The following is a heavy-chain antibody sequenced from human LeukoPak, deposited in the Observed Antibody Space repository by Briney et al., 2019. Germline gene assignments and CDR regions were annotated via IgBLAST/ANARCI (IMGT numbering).Heavy chain of an antibody. V-gene: IGHV1-24*01. CDR1: GKTLSDLS. Sequence: GASVKVSCKVSGKTLSDLSIHWLRQPPAKGLEWLGGSDPEDGERIYAQMFQGRVTMTEDTSIDTAYMELSSLRSEDTAVYYCARDLGSSSGLVYWGQGTLVTVSS. CDR2: SDPEDGER. CDR3: ARDLGSSSGLVY. J-gene: IGHJ4*02. D-gene: IGHD6-6*01.